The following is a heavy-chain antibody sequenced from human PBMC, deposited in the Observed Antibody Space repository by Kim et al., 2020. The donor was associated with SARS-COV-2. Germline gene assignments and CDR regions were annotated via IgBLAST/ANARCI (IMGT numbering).Heavy chain of an antibody. Sequence: GSTYYADSVKGRFTISRDNSKTTLYLQMNSLRAEDTAVYYCARDPYGMDVWGQGTTVTVSS. J-gene: IGHJ6*02. V-gene: IGHV3-66*01. CDR3: ARDPYGMDV. CDR2: GST.